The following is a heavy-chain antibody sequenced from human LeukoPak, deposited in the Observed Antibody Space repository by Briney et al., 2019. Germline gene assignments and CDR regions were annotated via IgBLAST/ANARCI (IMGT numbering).Heavy chain of an antibody. CDR1: GFTFSTYK. CDR2: ISSSSGTI. V-gene: IGHV3-48*01. D-gene: IGHD6-13*01. J-gene: IGHJ4*02. Sequence: GGSLRLSCAASGFTFSTYKMNWVRQAPGKGLEWVSYISSSSGTIYYADSVQRRFTISRDNAKNSLYLQMNSLRADDTAVYYCARSLTASGKHYFDYGGQGTLVTVSS. CDR3: ARSLTASGKHYFDY.